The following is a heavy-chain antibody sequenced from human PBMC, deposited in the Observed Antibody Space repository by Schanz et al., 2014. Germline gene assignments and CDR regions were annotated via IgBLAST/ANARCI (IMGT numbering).Heavy chain of an antibody. V-gene: IGHV3-23*01. CDR1: GFSFGTYA. Sequence: EVQLLESGGGLVQPGGSLRLSCAASGFSFGTYAMSWVRQAPGKGLLWVSSISGTGGDDTYYADSVKGRFTISRDNSKNLLYLQMNSLRAEDTAVYYCTRDVRLDRRGNWFDPWGQGTLVTVSS. CDR2: ISGTGGDDT. D-gene: IGHD1-1*01. J-gene: IGHJ5*02. CDR3: TRDVRLDRRGNWFDP.